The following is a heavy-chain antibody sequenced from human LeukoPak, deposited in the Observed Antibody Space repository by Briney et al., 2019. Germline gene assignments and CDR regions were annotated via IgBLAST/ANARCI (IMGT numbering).Heavy chain of an antibody. V-gene: IGHV4-59*01. J-gene: IGHJ4*02. CDR3: ARSDGYNYQYFDY. D-gene: IGHD5-24*01. Sequence: SETLSFTCTVSGGSMSTKYWSWIRQPPGKGLEWIGYVYYSGSTNCNPSFKSRVTISIDTSKNQFSLKLSSVTAADTAVYYCARSDGYNYQYFDYWGQGALVSVFS. CDR1: GGSMSTKY. CDR2: VYYSGST.